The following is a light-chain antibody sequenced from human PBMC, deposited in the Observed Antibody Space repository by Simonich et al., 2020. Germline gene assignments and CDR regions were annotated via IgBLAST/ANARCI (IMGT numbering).Light chain of an antibody. CDR2: WAS. CDR1: QIVLYISNNKNY. J-gene: IGKJ1*01. V-gene: IGKV4-1*01. Sequence: DIVMTQSPDSLAVSLGERATINCKSRQIVLYISNNKNYLAWYQQKPGQPPTLLIYWASTRESVVPDRFRGSGSGTDFTLTISSLQAEDVAVYYCQQYYSTPRTFGQGTKVEIK. CDR3: QQYYSTPRT.